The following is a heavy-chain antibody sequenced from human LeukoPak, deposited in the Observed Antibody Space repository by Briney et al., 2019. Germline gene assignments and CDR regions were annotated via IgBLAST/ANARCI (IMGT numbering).Heavy chain of an antibody. V-gene: IGHV3-53*01. D-gene: IGHD2-2*01. CDR1: GFTVSNNY. Sequence: GGSLRLSCAASGFTVSNNYMSWVRQAPGKGLEWVSVIYSGGSTYYADSVKGRFTISRDNSKNTLYLQMNSLRAEDTAVYYCARDPYCSSTSCGSFDYWGQGTLVTVSS. J-gene: IGHJ4*02. CDR2: IYSGGST. CDR3: ARDPYCSSTSCGSFDY.